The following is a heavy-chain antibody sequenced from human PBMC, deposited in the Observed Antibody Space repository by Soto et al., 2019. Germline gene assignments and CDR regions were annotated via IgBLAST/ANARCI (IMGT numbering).Heavy chain of an antibody. Sequence: SETLSLTCDVYGGSFSDYIWTWIRQTPGKGLQWIGQINHSGSANYNPSLKSRVTISVHTSSSQFSLELSSVTAADTAVYYCARRLYYDSSGFEGGGMDVWGQGTTVTVSS. D-gene: IGHD3-22*01. V-gene: IGHV4-34*01. CDR3: ARRLYYDSSGFEGGGMDV. CDR1: GGSFSDYI. J-gene: IGHJ6*02. CDR2: INHSGSA.